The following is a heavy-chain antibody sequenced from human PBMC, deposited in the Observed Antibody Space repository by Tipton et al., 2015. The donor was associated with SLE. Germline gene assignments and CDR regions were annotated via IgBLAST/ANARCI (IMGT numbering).Heavy chain of an antibody. CDR1: GGSISSHY. CDR3: AGAWQGYCSGGTCYVLDY. J-gene: IGHJ4*02. V-gene: IGHV4-59*11. Sequence: LRLSCTVSGGSISSHYWSWIRQPPGKGLEWIGYISYSETTNYNPSLKSRVTISVDTSKNQFSLKLRSVTAADTAMYYCAGAWQGYCSGGTCYVLDYWGQGTLVSVSS. D-gene: IGHD2-15*01. CDR2: ISYSETT.